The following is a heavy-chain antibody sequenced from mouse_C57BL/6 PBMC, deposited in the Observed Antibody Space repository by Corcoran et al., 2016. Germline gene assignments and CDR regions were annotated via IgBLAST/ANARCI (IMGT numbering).Heavy chain of an antibody. CDR1: GYTFTTYG. CDR3: ARRGIYYGKPYYFDY. D-gene: IGHD2-1*01. CDR2: INTYSGVP. J-gene: IGHJ2*01. V-gene: IGHV9-3*01. Sequence: QIQLVQSGPELKKPGETVKISCKASGYTFTTYGMSWVKQAPGKGLKWMGWINTYSGVPTYADDFKGRFAFSLETSASTAYLQINNLKNEDTATYFCARRGIYYGKPYYFDYWGQGTTLTVSS.